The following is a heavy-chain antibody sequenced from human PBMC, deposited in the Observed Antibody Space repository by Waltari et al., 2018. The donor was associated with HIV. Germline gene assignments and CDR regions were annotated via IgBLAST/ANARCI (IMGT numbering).Heavy chain of an antibody. CDR2: ISASGGTT. J-gene: IGHJ4*02. Sequence: EVQLLDSGGGLVRPGGSLRVSCATSGFTFSNYAMSLVRQAPGKGPEWVSGISASGGTTYYADSVKGRFTISRDNFKNTLHLQMNGLRAEDTAIYYCAKAPLRRSSVGGEGPSHFEYWGQGTLVTVSS. CDR3: AKAPLRRSSVGGEGPSHFEY. V-gene: IGHV3-23*01. CDR1: GFTFSNYA. D-gene: IGHD2-15*01.